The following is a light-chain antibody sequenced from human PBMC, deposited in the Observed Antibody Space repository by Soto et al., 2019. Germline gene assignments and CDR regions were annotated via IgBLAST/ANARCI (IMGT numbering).Light chain of an antibody. CDR1: QSLLHSSGYNY. J-gene: IGKJ1*01. V-gene: IGKV2-28*01. Sequence: DFVMTQSPLSLPVTAGEPASISCKSSQSLLHSSGYNYLDWYLQKPGQSPQLLIYLGSHLASGVPDRFSGSESGTDFTLKISRVEAEDVGVYYCMQRLQTPCTFGQGTKVEIK. CDR2: LGS. CDR3: MQRLQTPCT.